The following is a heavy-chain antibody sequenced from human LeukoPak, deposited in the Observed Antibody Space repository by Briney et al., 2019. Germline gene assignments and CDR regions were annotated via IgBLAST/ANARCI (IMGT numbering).Heavy chain of an antibody. CDR2: MNPNSGNT. V-gene: IGHV1-8*01. D-gene: IGHD6-19*01. CDR3: ARSMTKQWLVLGYYFDY. CDR1: GYTFTSYD. J-gene: IGHJ4*02. Sequence: ASVKVSCKASGYTFTSYDINWVRQATGQGLEWMGWMNPNSGNTGYAQKFQGRVTMTRNTSISTAYMELSSLRSEDTAVYYCARSMTKQWLVLGYYFDYWGQGTLVTVSS.